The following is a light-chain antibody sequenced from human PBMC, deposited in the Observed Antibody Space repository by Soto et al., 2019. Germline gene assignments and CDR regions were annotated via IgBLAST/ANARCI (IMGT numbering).Light chain of an antibody. J-gene: IGKJ5*01. V-gene: IGKV3-15*01. Sequence: EIVSTPSPATLSLSPGERATLSCRASQSVSSYLAWYQQKPGQAPRLLLYGASTRATGIPVRFSGSGFGTEFTLTIRSLTSEEFAVDYCKQYKNWPLVGQGQRREI. CDR1: QSVSSY. CDR2: GAS. CDR3: KQYKNWPL.